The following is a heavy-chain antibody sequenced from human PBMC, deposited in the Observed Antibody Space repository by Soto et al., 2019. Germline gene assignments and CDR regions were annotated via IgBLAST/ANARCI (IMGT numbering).Heavy chain of an antibody. CDR3: ARMNRDYYYYGMDV. CDR1: GDSISSSKW. V-gene: IGHV4-4*02. J-gene: IGHJ6*02. Sequence: KPSETLSLTCGVSGDSISSSKWWTWVRQTPGNGLEWIGKIDHNGVANYNPSLEGRVTISKDISKNQISLKVTSVTAADSAVYYCARMNRDYYYYGMDVWGQGATVTVYS. CDR2: IDHNGVA.